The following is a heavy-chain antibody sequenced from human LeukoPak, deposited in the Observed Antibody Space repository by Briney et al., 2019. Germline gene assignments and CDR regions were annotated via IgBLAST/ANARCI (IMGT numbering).Heavy chain of an antibody. D-gene: IGHD1-26*01. V-gene: IGHV1-69*05. CDR1: GGTFSSYA. Sequence: ASVKVSCKASGGTFSSYAISWVRQAPGQGLEWMGGIIPIFGTANYAQKFQGRVTITTDESTSTAYMELSSLRSEDTAVYYCARSRRELPDHLYFDYWGQGTLVTVSS. CDR2: IIPIFGTA. J-gene: IGHJ4*02. CDR3: ARSRRELPDHLYFDY.